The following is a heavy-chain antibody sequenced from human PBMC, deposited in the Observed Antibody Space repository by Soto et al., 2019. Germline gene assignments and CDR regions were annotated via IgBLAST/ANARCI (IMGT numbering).Heavy chain of an antibody. D-gene: IGHD6-13*01. CDR3: ARGDYITVVGTIDY. CDR1: GGSFSGFY. J-gene: IGHJ4*02. V-gene: IGHV4-34*01. CDR2: INHGGRT. Sequence: PSETLSLTCAVYGGSFSGFYWTWIRQPPGKGLEWIGEINHGGRTNYNPSLKSRVTISVDTSKNQFSLKLDSVTAADTALYYWARGDYITVVGTIDYWGQGTLVTVSS.